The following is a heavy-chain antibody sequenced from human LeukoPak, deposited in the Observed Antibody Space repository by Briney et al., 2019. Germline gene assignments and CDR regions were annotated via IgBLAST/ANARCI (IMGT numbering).Heavy chain of an antibody. CDR1: GFTFSSYA. Sequence: GGSLRLSCAASGFTFSSYAMSWVRQAPGKGLEWVSAISGSGGSTYYADSVKGRFTISRDNSKNTLYLQMNSLRAEDTAVYYCVKGGPGYYDSSGYFAYFDYWGQGTLVTVSS. D-gene: IGHD3-22*01. V-gene: IGHV3-23*01. CDR2: ISGSGGST. J-gene: IGHJ4*02. CDR3: VKGGPGYYDSSGYFAYFDY.